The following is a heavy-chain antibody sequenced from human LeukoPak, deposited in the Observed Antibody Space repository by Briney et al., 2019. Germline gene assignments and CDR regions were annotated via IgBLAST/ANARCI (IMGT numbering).Heavy chain of an antibody. V-gene: IGHV3-23*01. CDR2: VSGSGGST. CDR3: AKDMYSSGWSFDY. Sequence: GGSLRLSCAASGFTFSIYAMNWVRQAPGKGLEWVSAVSGSGGSTYHADSVQGRFTISRDNSKNTLYLQMNSLRAEDTAVYYCAKDMYSSGWSFDYWGQGTLVTVSS. CDR1: GFTFSIYA. J-gene: IGHJ4*02. D-gene: IGHD6-19*01.